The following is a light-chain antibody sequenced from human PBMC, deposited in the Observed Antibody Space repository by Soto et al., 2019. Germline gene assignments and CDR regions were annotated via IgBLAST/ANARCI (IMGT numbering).Light chain of an antibody. CDR3: SSYSSSGTLYV. CDR1: SSDVGDYNY. V-gene: IGLV2-14*03. Sequence: QSALTQPASVSGSPGQSITISCTGSSSDVGDYNYVAWYQQHPDKAPKLMIFDVNSRPSGVSNRFSGSKSGSTASLTISGLQAEDEADYFCSSYSSSGTLYVFGTGTKVTVL. J-gene: IGLJ1*01. CDR2: DVN.